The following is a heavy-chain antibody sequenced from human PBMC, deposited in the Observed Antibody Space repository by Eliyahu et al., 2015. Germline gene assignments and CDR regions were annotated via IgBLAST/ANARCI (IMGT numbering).Heavy chain of an antibody. J-gene: IGHJ5*02. CDR2: ISGSGGST. CDR3: AKGEDCSSTSCFFNWFDP. CDR1: GFTFTNYA. D-gene: IGHD2-2*01. V-gene: IGHV3-23*01. Sequence: EVQLLESGGGLLQPGGSLRLXCAASGFTFTNYARXWVRQAPGKGXEWVSXISGSGGSTYYXDSVKGRFTISRDNSKNTLYLQMNSLRAEDTAVYYCAKGEDCSSTSCFFNWFDPWGQGTLVTVSS.